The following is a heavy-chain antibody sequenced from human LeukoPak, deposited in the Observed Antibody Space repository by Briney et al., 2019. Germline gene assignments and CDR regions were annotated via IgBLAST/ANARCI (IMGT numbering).Heavy chain of an antibody. CDR3: AKDRLGYSSGWYDH. V-gene: IGHV3-23*01. Sequence: GGSLRLSCAASGFTFSSYSMNWVRQAPGKGLEWVSAISGSGGSTYYADSVKGRFTISRDNSKNTLYLQMNSLRAEDTAVYYCAKDRLGYSSGWYDHWGQGTLVTVSS. J-gene: IGHJ5*02. CDR2: ISGSGGST. D-gene: IGHD6-19*01. CDR1: GFTFSSYS.